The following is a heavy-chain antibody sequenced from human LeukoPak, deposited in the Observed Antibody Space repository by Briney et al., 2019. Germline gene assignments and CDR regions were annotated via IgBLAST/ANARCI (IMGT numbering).Heavy chain of an antibody. CDR3: AKGNSSGVGFIDY. Sequence: PGGSLRLSCAASGFTFSSYSMNWVRQAPGKGLEWVSAISGSGGSTYYADSVKGRFTISRDNSKSTLYLQMNSLRAEDTAVYYCAKGNSSGVGFIDYWGQGTLVTVSS. D-gene: IGHD6-19*01. CDR1: GFTFSSYS. CDR2: ISGSGGST. V-gene: IGHV3-23*01. J-gene: IGHJ4*02.